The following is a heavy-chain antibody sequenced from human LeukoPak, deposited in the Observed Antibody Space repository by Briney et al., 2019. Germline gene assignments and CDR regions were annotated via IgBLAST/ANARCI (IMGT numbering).Heavy chain of an antibody. CDR3: AREGLNMVRGVIPKEAWGWFDP. D-gene: IGHD3-10*01. CDR1: GGSISSGSYY. CDR2: IYTSGST. J-gene: IGHJ5*02. Sequence: PSETLSLTCTVSGGSISSGSYYWNWIRQPAGKGLEWIGRIYTSGSTNYNPSLKSRVTISVDTSKNQFSLKLSSVTAADTAVYYCAREGLNMVRGVIPKEAWGWFDPWGQGTLVTVSS. V-gene: IGHV4-61*02.